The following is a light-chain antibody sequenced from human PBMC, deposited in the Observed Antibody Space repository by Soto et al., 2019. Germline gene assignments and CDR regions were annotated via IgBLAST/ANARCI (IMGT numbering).Light chain of an antibody. CDR1: QGIRHY. CDR2: AAS. V-gene: IGKV1-27*01. CDR3: QKYICAPST. Sequence: DIQMTQSPSSLSASVGDRVTITCRASQGIRHYLAWYQQKPGKVPKLLIYAASTLQSGVPSRFSGSGSGTDFTLTISSLQPEDVATYYCQKYICAPSTFGQGTKVEIK. J-gene: IGKJ1*01.